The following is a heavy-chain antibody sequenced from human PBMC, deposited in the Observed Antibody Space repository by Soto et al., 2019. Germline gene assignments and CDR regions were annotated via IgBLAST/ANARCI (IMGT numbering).Heavy chain of an antibody. V-gene: IGHV4-31*03. CDR2: IYYSGST. J-gene: IGHJ6*01. Sequence: SETLSLACTVSGGSISRGGYYWSWIRQHPGKGLEWIGYIYYSGSTYYNPSLKSRVTISVGTSKNQFSLKLSSVTAADTAVYYCARGTPISKLRHLHLWAMDV. CDR3: ARGTPISKLRHLHLWAMDV. D-gene: IGHD3-10*01. CDR1: GGSISRGGYY.